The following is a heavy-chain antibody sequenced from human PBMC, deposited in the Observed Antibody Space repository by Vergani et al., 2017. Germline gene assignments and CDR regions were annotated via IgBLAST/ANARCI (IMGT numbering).Heavy chain of an antibody. J-gene: IGHJ3*01. Sequence: QLQLQESGPGLVKPSETLSLSCRVSGASISRSHYYWGFIRQPPGKGLEWIGSISSSGSPYYNPPLKSRRAFSVDTSKNLFSLRLKSVTATDTGMYYCARPVGPSAIADGYHVWGQGTMVTVS. D-gene: IGHD3-10*01. CDR3: ARPVGPSAIADGYHV. V-gene: IGHV4-39*02. CDR2: ISSSGSP. CDR1: GASISRSHYY.